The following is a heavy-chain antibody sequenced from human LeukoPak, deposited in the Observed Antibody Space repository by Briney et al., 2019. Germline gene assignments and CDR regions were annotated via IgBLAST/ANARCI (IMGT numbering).Heavy chain of an antibody. V-gene: IGHV3-30-3*01. CDR2: ISYDGSNK. J-gene: IGHJ4*02. CDR1: GVTFSSYA. Sequence: HPSGTLRLSCAASGVTFSSYAMHWVRQAPGKGLEWVAVISYDGSNKYYADSVKGRFTISRDNSKNTLYLQMNSLRAEDTAVYYCARDGHDSSGLFDYWGQGTLVTVSS. CDR3: ARDGHDSSGLFDY. D-gene: IGHD3-22*01.